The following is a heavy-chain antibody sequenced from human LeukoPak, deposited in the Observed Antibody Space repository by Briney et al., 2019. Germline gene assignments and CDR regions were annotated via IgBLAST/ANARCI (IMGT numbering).Heavy chain of an antibody. V-gene: IGHV4-34*01. CDR2: INHSGST. CDR3: ARGARYFDY. Sequence: SETLSLACAVYGGSFSGYYWSWIRQPPGKGLEWIGEINHSGSTNYNPSLKSRVTISVDTSKNQFSLKLSSVTAADTAVYYCARGARYFDYWGQGTLVTVSS. J-gene: IGHJ4*02. CDR1: GGSFSGYY.